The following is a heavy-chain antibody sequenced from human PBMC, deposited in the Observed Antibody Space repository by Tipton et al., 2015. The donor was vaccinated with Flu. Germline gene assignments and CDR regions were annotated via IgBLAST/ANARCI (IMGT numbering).Heavy chain of an antibody. CDR1: GITVSGSF. CDR3: AKDILYSSSWYLDL. J-gene: IGHJ2*01. D-gene: IGHD6-13*01. Sequence: SLRLSCAASGITVSGSFMSWVRQAPGKGLEWVSLIYSGDRAYYADSVKGRFTISRDISKNTLYLQMNSLRTEDTAVYYCAKDILYSSSWYLDLWGRGTLVTVSS. CDR2: IYSGDRA. V-gene: IGHV3-66*02.